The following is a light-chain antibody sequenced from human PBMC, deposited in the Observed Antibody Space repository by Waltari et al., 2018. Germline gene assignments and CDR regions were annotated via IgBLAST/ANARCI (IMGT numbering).Light chain of an antibody. Sequence: QSALTQPASVSGSPGQSISISCIGTSSDIGTFNLVSWYLQYPGPAPNLLISDVSQRPSGAANRFSGAKSGNTASLTISGLQAEDEAIYYCCSYAGSRTWVFGGGAKLTIL. CDR1: SSDIGTFNL. V-gene: IGLV2-23*02. CDR2: DVS. J-gene: IGLJ3*02. CDR3: CSYAGSRTWV.